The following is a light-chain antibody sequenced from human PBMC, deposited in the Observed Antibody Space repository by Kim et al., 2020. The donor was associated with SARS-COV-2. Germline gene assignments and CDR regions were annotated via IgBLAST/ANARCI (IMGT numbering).Light chain of an antibody. Sequence: EIVLTQSPGTLSLSPGERATLSCRASQSVNSRYLSWYQEKPGRPPRLLNYAASSRATGIPDRFSGSESGTDFTLTISRLEPEDFVVYYCHRYSSVPVTFGGGTKVDIK. CDR2: AAS. CDR3: HRYSSVPVT. J-gene: IGKJ4*01. V-gene: IGKV3-20*01. CDR1: QSVNSRY.